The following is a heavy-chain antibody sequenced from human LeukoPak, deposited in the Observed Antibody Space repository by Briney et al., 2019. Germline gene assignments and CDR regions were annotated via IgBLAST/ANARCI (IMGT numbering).Heavy chain of an antibody. CDR3: ARERYLYSSSWHWNYYYYGMHV. V-gene: IGHV3-30*04. CDR2: ISYDGSKK. Sequence: PGGSLRLSCAASGFTFSSYAMRWVRQAPGKGLEWVADISYDGSKKYYVDSVKGRFTISRDNSKNTLYLQMNSLRAEDTAVYYCARERYLYSSSWHWNYYYYGMHVGGQGTTVTVSS. D-gene: IGHD6-13*01. J-gene: IGHJ6*02. CDR1: GFTFSSYA.